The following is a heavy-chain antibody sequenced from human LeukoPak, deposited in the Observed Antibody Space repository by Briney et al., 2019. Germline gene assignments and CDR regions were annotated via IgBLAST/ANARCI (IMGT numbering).Heavy chain of an antibody. CDR2: ISYDGSNK. CDR1: GFTFSSYG. CDR3: AKDDSCSWYWYFQH. J-gene: IGHJ1*01. Sequence: GGSLRLSCAASGFTFSSYGMHWVRQAPGKGLEWVAVISYDGSNKYYADSVKGRFTISRDNSKNTLYLQMNSLRAEDTAVYYCAKDDSCSWYWYFQHWGQGTLVTVSS. D-gene: IGHD6-13*01. V-gene: IGHV3-30*18.